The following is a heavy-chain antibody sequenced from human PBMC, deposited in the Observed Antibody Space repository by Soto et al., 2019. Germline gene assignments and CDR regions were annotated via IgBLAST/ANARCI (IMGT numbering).Heavy chain of an antibody. J-gene: IGHJ4*02. D-gene: IGHD3-22*01. V-gene: IGHV5-51*01. CDR1: GYGFNTNW. CDR2: MYPGDSDT. CDR3: ARLPRDCNNTSCYCADH. Sequence: GESLKISCRGSGYGFNTNWFGWVRQLPGRGLEWVGIMYPGDSDTRYNPSLQGHVTLSVDVTVSTASLQWRSLETSDTGMYFCARLPRDCNNTSCYCADHWGQGTQVTVSS.